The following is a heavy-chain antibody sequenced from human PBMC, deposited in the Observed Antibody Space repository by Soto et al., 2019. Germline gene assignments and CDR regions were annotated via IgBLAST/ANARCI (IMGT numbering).Heavy chain of an antibody. V-gene: IGHV4-34*01. Sequence: PSGTLSPTCVVYVGSFSDYSWSWIRQPPGKGLEWIGEISHSGSTNYNPSLESRVTISVDTSKNQFSLKLSSVAAADTAVYYCARVGTTVTNYYYYGMDVWGQGTTVTVSS. D-gene: IGHD4-4*01. CDR3: ARVGTTVTNYYYYGMDV. CDR2: ISHSGST. J-gene: IGHJ6*02. CDR1: VGSFSDYS.